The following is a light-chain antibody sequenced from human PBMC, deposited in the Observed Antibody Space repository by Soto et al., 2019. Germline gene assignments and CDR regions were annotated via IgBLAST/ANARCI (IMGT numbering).Light chain of an antibody. Sequence: EIVMTQSPATLSVSPGERATLSCRASQSVSSNLAWYQQKPGQAPRLLIYGASIRATGIPARFSGSESGTEFTLTISSLQPEDFATYYCQQLNSYPFTFGGGTKVEIK. J-gene: IGKJ4*01. CDR2: GAS. CDR3: QQLNSYPFT. CDR1: QSVSSN. V-gene: IGKV3D-15*01.